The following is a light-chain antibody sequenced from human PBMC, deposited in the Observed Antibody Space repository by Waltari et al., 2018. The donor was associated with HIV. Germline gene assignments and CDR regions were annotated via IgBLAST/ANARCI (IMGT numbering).Light chain of an antibody. Sequence: DIQMTQSPSSLSASVGDRVTITCRASQSIRSYLNWYQQKPGKAPKLLIFAASRLQSGVPSRFSGSESGTDFTLTISSLQLEDFAVYYCQQSYNNPLTFGGGTKVEIK. CDR3: QQSYNNPLT. J-gene: IGKJ4*01. CDR2: AAS. V-gene: IGKV1-39*01. CDR1: QSIRSY.